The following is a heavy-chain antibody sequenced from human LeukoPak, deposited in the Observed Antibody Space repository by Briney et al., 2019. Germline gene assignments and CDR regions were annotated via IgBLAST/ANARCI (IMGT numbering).Heavy chain of an antibody. J-gene: IGHJ4*02. D-gene: IGHD5-18*01. CDR2: IYHSGST. V-gene: IGHV4-38-2*01. Sequence: SETLSLTCAVSGYSISSGYYWGWIRQPPGKGLEWIGSIYHSGSTYYDPSLKSRVTISVDTSKNQFSLKLSSVTAADTAVYYCARLGCSGYSYGCDYWGQGTLVTVSS. CDR3: ARLGCSGYSYGCDY. CDR1: GYSISSGYY.